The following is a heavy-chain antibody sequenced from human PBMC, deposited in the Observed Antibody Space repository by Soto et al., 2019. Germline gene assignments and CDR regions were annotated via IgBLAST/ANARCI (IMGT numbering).Heavy chain of an antibody. Sequence: EVQLVESGGGLVKPGGSLRLSCAASGFTFSSYSMNWVRQAPGKGLEWVSSISSSSSYIHYADSVKGRFTISRDNAKNSLYLQMNSLRAEDTAVYYCATAGYCSSTSCYRRSYYYYGMDVWGQGTTVTVSS. CDR3: ATAGYCSSTSCYRRSYYYYGMDV. V-gene: IGHV3-21*01. D-gene: IGHD2-2*02. CDR2: ISSSSSYI. CDR1: GFTFSSYS. J-gene: IGHJ6*02.